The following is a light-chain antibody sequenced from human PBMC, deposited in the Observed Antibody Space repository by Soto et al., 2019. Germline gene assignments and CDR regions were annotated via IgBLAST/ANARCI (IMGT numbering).Light chain of an antibody. J-gene: IGKJ1*01. Sequence: EIVIAQSPATLSGSPGERATVSCRASQSINSNLAWYQQKPGQAPRVLIYGASTRATGIPARFSGSGSGTEFTLTISSLQSEDFAVYYCQQYDNWPPWTFGQGTKVDI. CDR3: QQYDNWPPWT. CDR1: QSINSN. V-gene: IGKV3-15*01. CDR2: GAS.